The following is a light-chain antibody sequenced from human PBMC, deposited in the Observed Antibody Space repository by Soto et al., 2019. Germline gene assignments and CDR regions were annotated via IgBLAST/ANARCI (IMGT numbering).Light chain of an antibody. CDR3: CSYAGSRTYV. CDR1: SSDVGSYNL. CDR2: EGS. Sequence: QSVLTQPASVSGSPGQSITISCTGTSSDVGSYNLVSRYQHHPGKAPKLMIYEGSKRPSGVSDRFSGSKSGNTASLTISGLQAEDEADYYCCSYAGSRTYVFGTGTKLTVL. J-gene: IGLJ1*01. V-gene: IGLV2-23*01.